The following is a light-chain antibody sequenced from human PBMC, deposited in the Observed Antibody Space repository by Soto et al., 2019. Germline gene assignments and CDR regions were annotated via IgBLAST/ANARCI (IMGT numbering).Light chain of an antibody. Sequence: QSVLTQPPSASGTPGQRVTISCSGSSSNIGSNTVNWYQQLPGTAPKLLIYSNNRRPSGVPDRFSGSKSGTSASLAISGLQSEDEADYYCAAWDDSLNGYVFGTRTKVTAL. CDR1: SSNIGSNT. CDR3: AAWDDSLNGYV. V-gene: IGLV1-44*01. J-gene: IGLJ1*01. CDR2: SNN.